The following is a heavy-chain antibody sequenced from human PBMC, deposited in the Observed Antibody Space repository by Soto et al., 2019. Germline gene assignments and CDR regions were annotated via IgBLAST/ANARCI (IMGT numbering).Heavy chain of an antibody. CDR3: ARHAGNEQWPADAFDI. CDR1: GYSFTSYW. D-gene: IGHD6-19*01. Sequence: XSLKISCKGSGYSFTSYWIGWVLQMPGKGLEWMGIIYPGDSDTRYSPSFQGQVTISADKSISTAYLQWSSLKASDTAMYYCARHAGNEQWPADAFDIWGQGTMVTVSS. V-gene: IGHV5-51*01. J-gene: IGHJ3*02. CDR2: IYPGDSDT.